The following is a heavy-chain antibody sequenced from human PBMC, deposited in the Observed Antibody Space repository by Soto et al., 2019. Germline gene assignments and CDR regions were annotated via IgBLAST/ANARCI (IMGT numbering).Heavy chain of an antibody. D-gene: IGHD5-18*01. J-gene: IGHJ4*02. Sequence: SETLSLTCTVSGSSISSYYWSWIRQPPGKGLEWIGYIYYSGSTNYNPSLKSRVTISVDTSKNQFSLKLSSVTAADTAVYYCARVGYSYGYLFDYWGQGTLVTVSS. V-gene: IGHV4-59*01. CDR1: GSSISSYY. CDR3: ARVGYSYGYLFDY. CDR2: IYYSGST.